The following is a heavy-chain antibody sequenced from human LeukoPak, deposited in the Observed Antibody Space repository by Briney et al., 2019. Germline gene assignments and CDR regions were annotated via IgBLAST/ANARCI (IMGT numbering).Heavy chain of an antibody. J-gene: IGHJ4*02. CDR1: GFTFSIYT. CDR3: AKDRRYSTSAEDVDY. V-gene: IGHV3-23*01. Sequence: GGSMRLSCAASGFTFSIYTMSWVRQAPGKGLEWVSTISGSGDTTYSADSVKGRFTISRDNSKSTLYLQMNSLRAEDTAVYYCAKDRRYSTSAEDVDYWGQGTLVTVSS. D-gene: IGHD6-6*01. CDR2: ISGSGDTT.